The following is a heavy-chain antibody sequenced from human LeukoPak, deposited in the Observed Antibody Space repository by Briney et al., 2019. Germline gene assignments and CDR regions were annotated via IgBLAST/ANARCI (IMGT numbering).Heavy chain of an antibody. V-gene: IGHV3-7*01. D-gene: IGHD6-19*01. CDR2: IKQDGSEE. CDR1: AFPFSSCW. Sequence: GGSLRLSCAASAFPFSSCWMSWVRQAPGKGLEWVANIKQDGSEEYYVDSVKGRFTISRDNAKNSLYLQMNSLRVEDTAVYYCAKDSEYISGWFDGFDIWGQGAMVTVSP. CDR3: AKDSEYISGWFDGFDI. J-gene: IGHJ3*02.